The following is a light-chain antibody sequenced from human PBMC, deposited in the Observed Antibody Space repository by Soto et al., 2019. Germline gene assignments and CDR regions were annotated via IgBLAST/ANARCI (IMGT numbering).Light chain of an antibody. CDR1: QSVLHSSHNKNY. J-gene: IGKJ1*01. CDR2: WAS. V-gene: IGKV4-1*01. CDR3: HQYYSAPRA. Sequence: DIVMTQSPDSLAVSLGERATINCKSSQSVLHSSHNKNYLAWYQQKPGQPPKLLIYWASTRESGVPDRFSGSGSWTDFTLTISSLQAEDVAVYYCHQYYSAPRAFGQGTKVEIK.